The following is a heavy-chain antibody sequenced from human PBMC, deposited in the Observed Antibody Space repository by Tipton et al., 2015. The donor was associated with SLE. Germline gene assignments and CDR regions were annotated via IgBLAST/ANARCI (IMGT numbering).Heavy chain of an antibody. D-gene: IGHD6-13*01. CDR1: GFIFSSYA. J-gene: IGHJ4*02. V-gene: IGHV3-23*01. Sequence: SLRLSCAASGFIFSSYAMSWVRQAPGKGLEWVSTVSGSGYSTNYADSVKGRSTISRDNSKNTVYLQMASLRAEDTAVYYCAKPHPRYSSTWYNFEDWGQGALVTVSS. CDR3: AKPHPRYSSTWYNFED. CDR2: VSGSGYST.